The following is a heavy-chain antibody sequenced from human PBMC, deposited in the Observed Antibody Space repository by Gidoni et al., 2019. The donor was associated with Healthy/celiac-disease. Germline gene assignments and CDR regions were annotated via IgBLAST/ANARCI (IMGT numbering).Heavy chain of an antibody. CDR2: IYYSGST. Sequence: QVQLQESGPGLVKPSETLSLTCTVSGGSISSYYWSWIRQPPGKGLEWIGYIYYSGSTNYNPSLKSRVTISVDTSKNQFSLKLSSVTAADTAVYYCAREAPYSSLDYWGQGTLVTVSS. V-gene: IGHV4-59*01. D-gene: IGHD6-13*01. CDR3: AREAPYSSLDY. J-gene: IGHJ4*02. CDR1: GGSISSYY.